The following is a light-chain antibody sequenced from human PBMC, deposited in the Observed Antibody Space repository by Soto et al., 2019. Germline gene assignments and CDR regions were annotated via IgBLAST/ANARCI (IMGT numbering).Light chain of an antibody. CDR1: QSVTSNY. CDR2: GAS. CDR3: QHYVTSLTT. J-gene: IGKJ1*01. V-gene: IGKV3-20*01. Sequence: EIVLTQSPCTLSLSQGERATLSCGASQSVTSNYLAWYQQKPGQAPRLLIFGASIRVTGIPDRFIGSGSGTDFTLTISRLEPEDFAVYYCQHYVTSLTTFGQGTKVDIK.